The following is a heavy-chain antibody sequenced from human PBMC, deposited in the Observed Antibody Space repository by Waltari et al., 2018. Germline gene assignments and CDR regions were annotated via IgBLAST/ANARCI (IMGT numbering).Heavy chain of an antibody. Sequence: EVQLVESGGGLVKPGGSLRLSCAASGFTFSSYSMNWVRQAPGKGLEWVSSISSSSSYIYYADSVKGRFTISRDNAKNSLYLQMNSLRAEDTAVYYFARDIPGIAAALDYWGQGTLVTVSS. J-gene: IGHJ4*02. CDR1: GFTFSSYS. D-gene: IGHD6-13*01. V-gene: IGHV3-21*01. CDR3: ARDIPGIAAALDY. CDR2: ISSSSSYI.